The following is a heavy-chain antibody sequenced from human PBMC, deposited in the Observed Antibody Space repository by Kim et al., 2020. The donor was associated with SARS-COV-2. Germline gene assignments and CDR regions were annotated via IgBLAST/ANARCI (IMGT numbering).Heavy chain of an antibody. D-gene: IGHD4-17*01. CDR1: GYTFTDFY. CDR3: AKALAGYGDNWFDP. CDR2: INPNSGGT. J-gene: IGHJ5*02. V-gene: IGHV1-2*06. Sequence: ASVKVSCKASGYTFTDFYIHWVRQAPGQGLEWMGRINPNSGGTNYAQNFQGRVTMTRDTSISTAYMELSRLTSDDTAMFYCAKALAGYGDNWFDPWGQGT.